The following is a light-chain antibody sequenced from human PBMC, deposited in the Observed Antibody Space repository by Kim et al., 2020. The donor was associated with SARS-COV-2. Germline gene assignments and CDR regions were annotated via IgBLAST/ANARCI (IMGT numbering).Light chain of an antibody. J-gene: IGKJ1*01. CDR1: QDSRSY. CDR2: GAF. V-gene: IGKV1-16*01. Sequence: ASVGDTVTIPWRASQDSRSYLAWFQVKPGKAPRPLIFGAFGLQDGVPSRFTGSGYGTDFTLTINGLQPEDFATYYCQQYNSYPPTFGQGTKVDIK. CDR3: QQYNSYPPT.